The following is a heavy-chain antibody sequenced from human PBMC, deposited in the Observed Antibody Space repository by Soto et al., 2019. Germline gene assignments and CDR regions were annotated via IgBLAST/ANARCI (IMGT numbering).Heavy chain of an antibody. CDR3: ARETALDYSNYPPHFDY. D-gene: IGHD4-4*01. CDR2: ISSSSSYI. V-gene: IGHV3-21*01. J-gene: IGHJ4*02. CDR1: GFTFSSYS. Sequence: PGGSLRLSCAASGFTFSSYSMNWVRQAPGKGLEWVSSISSSSSYIYYADSVKGRFTISRDNAKNSLYLQMNSLRAEDTAVYYCARETALDYSNYPPHFDYWGQGTLVTVSS.